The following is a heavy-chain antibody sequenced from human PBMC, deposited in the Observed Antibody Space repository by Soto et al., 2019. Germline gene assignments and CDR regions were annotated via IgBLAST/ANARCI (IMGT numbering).Heavy chain of an antibody. CDR2: TGSGTGPG. CDR3: ARRDSGGFYRFFDS. J-gene: IGHJ4*02. CDR1: VCSLSTNP. Sequence: SVKVSCKASVCSLSTNPISWVRQAPGQGLEWMGGTGSGTGPGNHAQKFQGRLTVTADKSTSTVYMELTNLSSEDTAVYYCARRDSGGFYRFFDSWGQGTLVTVSS. D-gene: IGHD2-15*01. V-gene: IGHV1-69*06.